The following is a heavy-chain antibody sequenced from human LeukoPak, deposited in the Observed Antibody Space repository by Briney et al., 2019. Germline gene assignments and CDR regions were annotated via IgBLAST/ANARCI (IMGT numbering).Heavy chain of an antibody. J-gene: IGHJ3*02. V-gene: IGHV4-59*01. CDR3: ARSPPSLDDAFDI. CDR2: IYYSGST. CDR1: GGSISSYY. Sequence: SETLSLTCTVSGGSISSYYWSWIRQPPGKGLEWIGYIYYSGSTNYNPSLKSRVTISVDTSKNQFSLKLSSVTAADTAVYYCARSPPSLDDAFDIWGRGTMVTVSS. D-gene: IGHD3-9*01.